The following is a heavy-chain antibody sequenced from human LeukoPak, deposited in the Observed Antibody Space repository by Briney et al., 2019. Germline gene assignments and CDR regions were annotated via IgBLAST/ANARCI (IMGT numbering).Heavy chain of an antibody. CDR3: TTSTEFGLYGMDV. CDR1: GFTFSNAW. Sequence: GGSLRLSCAASGFTFSNAWVSWVRQAPGKGLEWVGRIKSKTDGGTTDYAAPVKGRFTISRDDSKNTLYLQMNSLKTEDTAVYYCTTSTEFGLYGMDVWGQGTTVTVSS. V-gene: IGHV3-15*01. CDR2: IKSKTDGGTT. J-gene: IGHJ6*02. D-gene: IGHD3-16*01.